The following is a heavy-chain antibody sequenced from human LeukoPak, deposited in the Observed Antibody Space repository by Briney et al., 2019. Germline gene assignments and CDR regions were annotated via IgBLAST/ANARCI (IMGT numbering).Heavy chain of an antibody. CDR3: ATAIPIVVVVAATPFDY. D-gene: IGHD2-15*01. CDR1: GYTLTELS. V-gene: IGHV1-24*01. J-gene: IGHJ4*02. CDR2: FDPEDGET. Sequence: ASVKVSCKVSGYTLTELSMHWVRQAPGKGLEWMGGFDPEDGETIYAQKFQGRVTMTEDTSTDTAYMELSSLRSEDTAVYYCATAIPIVVVVAATPFDYWGQGTLATVSS.